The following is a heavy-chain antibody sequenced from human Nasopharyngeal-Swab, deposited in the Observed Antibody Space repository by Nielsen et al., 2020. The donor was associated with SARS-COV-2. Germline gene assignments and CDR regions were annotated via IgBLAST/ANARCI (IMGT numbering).Heavy chain of an antibody. D-gene: IGHD3-10*01. CDR1: GYTFTSYA. V-gene: IGHV1-3*01. CDR2: INAGNGNT. J-gene: IGHJ6*02. Sequence: ASVKVSCKASGYTFTSYAMRWVRQAPGQRLEWMGWINAGNGNTKYSQKFQGRVTITRDTSASTAYMELSSLRSEDTAVYYCASPYQGVIDYYGMDVWGQGTTVTASS. CDR3: ASPYQGVIDYYGMDV.